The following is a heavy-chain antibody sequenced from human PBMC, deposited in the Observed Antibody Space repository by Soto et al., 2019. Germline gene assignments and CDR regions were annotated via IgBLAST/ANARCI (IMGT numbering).Heavy chain of an antibody. CDR1: GFTFSSYS. J-gene: IGHJ4*02. D-gene: IGHD6-19*01. CDR3: ARDKRSSGWYEDY. V-gene: IGHV3-21*01. Sequence: EVQLVESGGGLVKPGGSLRLSCAASGFTFSSYSMNWVRQAPGKGLEWVSSISSSSSYIYYADSVKGRFTISRDNAKNSLYLQMNSLRAEDTAVYYCARDKRSSGWYEDYWGQGTLVPVSS. CDR2: ISSSSSYI.